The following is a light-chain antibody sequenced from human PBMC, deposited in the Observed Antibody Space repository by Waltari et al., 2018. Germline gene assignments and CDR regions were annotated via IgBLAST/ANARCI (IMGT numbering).Light chain of an antibody. Sequence: EIVLTQSPATLSLSPGERETPSCRASQTVSSYLAWYQQKPGQAPRLLIYDASNRATGISARFSGSGSGTAFTLTISSLEPEDFAVYYCQQRSNWPITFGQATRLEIK. CDR1: QTVSSY. CDR2: DAS. CDR3: QQRSNWPIT. V-gene: IGKV3-11*01. J-gene: IGKJ5*01.